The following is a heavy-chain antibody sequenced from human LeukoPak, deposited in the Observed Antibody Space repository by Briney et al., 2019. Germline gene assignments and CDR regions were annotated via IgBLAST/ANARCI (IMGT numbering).Heavy chain of an antibody. V-gene: IGHV4-59*12. CDR2: IYYSGST. CDR3: AREPHPRGLEIGAFDI. J-gene: IGHJ3*02. Sequence: SETLSLTCTVSGGSISSYFWSWIRQPPGKGLEWIGYIYYSGSTNYNPSLKSRVTVSVDTSKNQFSLKLTSVTAADTAVYYCAREPHPRGLEIGAFDIWGQGTMVTVSS. D-gene: IGHD1-1*01. CDR1: GGSISSYF.